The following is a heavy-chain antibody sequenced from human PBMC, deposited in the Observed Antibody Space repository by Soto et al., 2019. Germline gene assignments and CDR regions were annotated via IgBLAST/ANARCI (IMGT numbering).Heavy chain of an antibody. D-gene: IGHD2-15*01. CDR3: AHRAVLCSGGTCYSHPFDS. J-gene: IGHJ4*02. V-gene: IGHV2-5*02. Sequence: QITLKESGPPLVKPTQTLTLTCTFSGFSFNTTGVGVGWIRQPPGKALEWLAIIYWDDDKRYSPSLKSRLTITKDTSKNQVLLTVTNMDPVDTATYFCAHRAVLCSGGTCYSHPFDSWGQGTLVTVSS. CDR2: IYWDDDK. CDR1: GFSFNTTGVG.